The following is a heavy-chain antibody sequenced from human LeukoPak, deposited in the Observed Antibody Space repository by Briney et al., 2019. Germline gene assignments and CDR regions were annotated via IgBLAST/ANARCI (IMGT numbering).Heavy chain of an antibody. V-gene: IGHV5-51*01. J-gene: IGHJ4*02. Sequence: GESLKISCKGSGYSFTSYWIGWVRQMPGKGLEWMGIIYPGDSDTRYSPSFQGQVTISADKSISTAYLQWSSLKASDTAMYYCARRAAYYDSSGYYPVWFDYWGQGTLVTVFS. CDR2: IYPGDSDT. CDR3: ARRAAYYDSSGYYPVWFDY. D-gene: IGHD3-22*01. CDR1: GYSFTSYW.